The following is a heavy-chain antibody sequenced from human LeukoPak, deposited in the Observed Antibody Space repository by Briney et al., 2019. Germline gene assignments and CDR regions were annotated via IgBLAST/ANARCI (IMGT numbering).Heavy chain of an antibody. V-gene: IGHV3-33*01. CDR1: GFTFSSYG. Sequence: PGRSLRLSCAASGFTFSSYGMHWVRQAPGKGLEWVAVIWYDGSNKYYADSVKGRFTISRDNSKNTLYLQMNSLRAEDTAVYYCARAGGYCSGGSCYSPAFDIWGQGTMVTVSS. J-gene: IGHJ3*02. CDR3: ARAGGYCSGGSCYSPAFDI. D-gene: IGHD2-15*01. CDR2: IWYDGSNK.